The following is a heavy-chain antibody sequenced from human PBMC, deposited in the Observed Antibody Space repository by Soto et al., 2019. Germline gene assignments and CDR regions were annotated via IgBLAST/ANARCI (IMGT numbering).Heavy chain of an antibody. CDR1: GGSISSGGYY. D-gene: IGHD3-10*01. J-gene: IGHJ5*02. CDR2: IYYSGST. Sequence: SETLSLTCTVSGGSISSGGYYWSWIRQHPGKGLEWIGYIYYSGSTYYNPSLKSRVTISVDTSKNQFSLKLSSVTAADTAVYYCAREVWLGEPTTLWFDPWGQGTLVTVSS. V-gene: IGHV4-31*03. CDR3: AREVWLGEPTTLWFDP.